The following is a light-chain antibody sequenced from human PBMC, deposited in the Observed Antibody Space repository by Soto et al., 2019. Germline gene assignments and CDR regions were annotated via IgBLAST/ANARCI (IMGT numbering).Light chain of an antibody. CDR1: QSVSSSY. V-gene: IGKV3-20*01. Sequence: EIVLTQSPGTLSLSPGERATLSCRASQSVSSSYLAWYQQKPGQAPRLLIYGASSRATGIPDRFSGSGSGTDFTLTTRRLEPEDLAVYYCQQYGSSPEYTFGQGTKLEIK. CDR3: QQYGSSPEYT. J-gene: IGKJ2*01. CDR2: GAS.